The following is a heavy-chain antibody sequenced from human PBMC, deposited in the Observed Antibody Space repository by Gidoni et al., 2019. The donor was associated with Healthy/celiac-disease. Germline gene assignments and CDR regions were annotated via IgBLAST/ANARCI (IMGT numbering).Heavy chain of an antibody. D-gene: IGHD6-19*01. CDR3: ARDATAVAVRGFDY. CDR1: GGSIRRSSYY. CDR2: IYYSGST. V-gene: IGHV4-39*07. Sequence: QLQLQASGPGLVKPSETLSLTCTVSGGSIRRSSYYWGWIRQPPGKGLEWIGSIYYSGSTYYNPSLKSRVTISVDTSKNQFSLKLSSVNAADTAVYYCARDATAVAVRGFDYWGQGTLVTVSS. J-gene: IGHJ4*02.